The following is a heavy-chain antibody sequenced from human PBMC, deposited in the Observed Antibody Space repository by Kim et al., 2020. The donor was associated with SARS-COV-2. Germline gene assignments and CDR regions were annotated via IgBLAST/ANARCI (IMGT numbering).Heavy chain of an antibody. Sequence: GGSLRLSCAASGFTFSSYWMSWVRQAPGKGLEWVANIKQDGSEKYYVDSVKGRFTISRDNAKNSLYLQMNSLRAEDTAVYYCARQTTVTSHYYYYYGMDVWGQGTTVTVSS. V-gene: IGHV3-7*03. CDR2: IKQDGSEK. D-gene: IGHD4-17*01. J-gene: IGHJ6*02. CDR1: GFTFSSYW. CDR3: ARQTTVTSHYYYYYGMDV.